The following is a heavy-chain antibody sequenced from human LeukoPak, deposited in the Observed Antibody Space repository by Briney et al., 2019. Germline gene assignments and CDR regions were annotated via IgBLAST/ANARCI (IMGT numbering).Heavy chain of an antibody. CDR1: GLTVSSNY. CDR2: IFSGGST. D-gene: IGHD6-6*01. J-gene: IGHJ6*03. CDR3: ASSSPLPPYYYYYMDV. Sequence: GGSLRLSCAASGLTVSSNYMSWVRQAPGKGLEWVSIIFSGGSTYYADSVKGRFTISRDISKNTLYFQMNSLRAEDTAVYYCASSSPLPPYYYYYMDVWGKGTTVTVSS. V-gene: IGHV3-53*01.